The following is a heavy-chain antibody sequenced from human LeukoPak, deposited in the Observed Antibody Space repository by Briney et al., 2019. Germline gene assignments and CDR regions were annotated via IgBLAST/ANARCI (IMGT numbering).Heavy chain of an antibody. Sequence: PGGSLRLSCAASGFTFSSYAMSWVRQAPGKGLEWVSAISGSGGSTYYADSAKGRFTISRDNSKNTLYLQMNSLRAEDTAVYYCAKDTDWSGYYQGSDYWGQGTLVTVSS. V-gene: IGHV3-23*01. J-gene: IGHJ4*02. CDR2: ISGSGGST. CDR1: GFTFSSYA. CDR3: AKDTDWSGYYQGSDY. D-gene: IGHD3-3*01.